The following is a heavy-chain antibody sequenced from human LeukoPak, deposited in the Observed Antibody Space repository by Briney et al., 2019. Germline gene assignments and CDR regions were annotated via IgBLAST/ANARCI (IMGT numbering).Heavy chain of an antibody. D-gene: IGHD3-22*01. J-gene: IGHJ4*02. CDR1: GCSISSSSYY. V-gene: IGHV4-39*01. CDR2: IYYSGST. Sequence: PSVTLSLTCTVSGCSISSSSYYWGWIRQPPGKGLEWIGSIYYSGSTYYNPSLKSRVTISVDTSKHQFSLKLSSVTAADTAVYYCARWVKGYYYDSSGYPGFDYWGQGTLVTVPS. CDR3: ARWVKGYYYDSSGYPGFDY.